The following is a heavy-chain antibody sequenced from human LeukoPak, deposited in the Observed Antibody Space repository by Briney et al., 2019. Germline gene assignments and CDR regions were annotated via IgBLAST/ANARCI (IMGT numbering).Heavy chain of an antibody. CDR2: ISGSGGST. D-gene: IGHD7-27*01. J-gene: IGHJ6*03. Sequence: GGSLRLSCAASGFTVSSNYMSWVRQAPGKGLEWVSAISGSGGSTYYADSVKGRFTISRDNSKNTLYLQMNSLRAEDTAVYYCAKSSGDYYYYYMDVWGKGTTVTVSS. V-gene: IGHV3-23*01. CDR1: GFTVSSNY. CDR3: AKSSGDYYYYYMDV.